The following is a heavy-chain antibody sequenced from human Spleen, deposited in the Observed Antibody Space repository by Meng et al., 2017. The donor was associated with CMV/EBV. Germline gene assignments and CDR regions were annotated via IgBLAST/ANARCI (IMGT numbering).Heavy chain of an antibody. CDR2: INPNSGGT. J-gene: IGHJ6*04. CDR3: ARDRPLPYYDFWSGYYQWGDTRYYYGMDV. V-gene: IGHV1-2*02. Sequence: ASVKVSCKASGYTFTGYYMHWVRQAPGQGLEWMGWINPNSGGTNYAQKFQGRVTMTRDTSISTAYMELSRLRSDDTAVYYCARDRPLPYYDFWSGYYQWGDTRYYYGMDVWGKGTTVTVSS. CDR1: GYTFTGYY. D-gene: IGHD3-3*01.